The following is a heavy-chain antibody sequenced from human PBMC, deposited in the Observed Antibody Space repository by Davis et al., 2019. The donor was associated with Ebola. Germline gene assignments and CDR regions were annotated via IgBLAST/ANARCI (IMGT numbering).Heavy chain of an antibody. D-gene: IGHD4-11*01. Sequence: GESLKISCAASGFTFSSYGMHWVRQAPGKGLEWVAVIWYDGSNKYYADSVKGRFTISRDNSKNTLYLQMNSLRAEDTAVYYCARAGSYDYSIYYYYYGMDVWGQGTTVTVSS. CDR3: ARAGSYDYSIYYYYYGMDV. V-gene: IGHV3-33*01. CDR1: GFTFSSYG. CDR2: IWYDGSNK. J-gene: IGHJ6*02.